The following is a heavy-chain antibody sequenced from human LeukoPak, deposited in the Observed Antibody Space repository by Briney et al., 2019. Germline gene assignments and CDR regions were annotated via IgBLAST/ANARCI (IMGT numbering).Heavy chain of an antibody. CDR1: GYTFTGYY. J-gene: IGHJ4*02. CDR3: ARANYYGSGSYYNLPFNY. D-gene: IGHD3-10*01. Sequence: ASVKVSCKASGYTFTGYYMHWVRQAPGQGLEWMGWINPNSGGTNYAQKFQGRVTMTTDTSTSTAYMELRSLRSDDTAVYYCARANYYGSGSYYNLPFNYWGQGTLVTVSS. V-gene: IGHV1-2*02. CDR2: INPNSGGT.